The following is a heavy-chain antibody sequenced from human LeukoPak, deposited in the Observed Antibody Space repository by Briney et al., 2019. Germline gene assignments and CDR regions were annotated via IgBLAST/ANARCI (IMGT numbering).Heavy chain of an antibody. CDR1: GYTFTSYA. CDR3: AGRGYCSSTSCPRDGMDV. V-gene: IGHV1-3*01. Sequence: ASVKVSCKASGYTFTSYAMHWVRQAPGQRLEWMGWINAGNGNTKYSQKFQGRVTITRDTSASTAYMELSSLRSEDTAVYYCAGRGYCSSTSCPRDGMDVWGQGTTVTVSS. J-gene: IGHJ6*02. CDR2: INAGNGNT. D-gene: IGHD2-2*01.